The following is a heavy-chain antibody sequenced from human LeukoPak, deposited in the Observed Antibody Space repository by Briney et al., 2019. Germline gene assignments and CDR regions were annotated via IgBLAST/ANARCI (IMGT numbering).Heavy chain of an antibody. CDR2: IYPGDSDT. CDR3: ARYYLYDSSGYPPYYFDY. Sequence: GESLKISCKGSGYSFTSYWICWVRQMPGKGLEWMGIIYPGDSDTRYSPSFQGQVTISADKSISTAYLQWSSLKASDTAMYYCARYYLYDSSGYPPYYFDYWGQGTLVTVSS. D-gene: IGHD3-22*01. J-gene: IGHJ4*02. V-gene: IGHV5-51*01. CDR1: GYSFTSYW.